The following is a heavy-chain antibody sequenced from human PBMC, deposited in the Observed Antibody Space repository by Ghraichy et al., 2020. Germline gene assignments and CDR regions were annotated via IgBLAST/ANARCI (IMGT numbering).Heavy chain of an antibody. J-gene: IGHJ6*03. V-gene: IGHV3-48*03. Sequence: GGSLRLSCAASGFTFSSSEMNWVRQAPGKGLEWVSYIRSSGSTIYYADSVKGRFTISRDNAKNSLYLQMNSLRAEDTAVYYCAAGTTPYYYYYMDVWGKGTTVNVSS. D-gene: IGHD1-7*01. CDR3: AAGTTPYYYYYMDV. CDR1: GFTFSSSE. CDR2: IRSSGSTI.